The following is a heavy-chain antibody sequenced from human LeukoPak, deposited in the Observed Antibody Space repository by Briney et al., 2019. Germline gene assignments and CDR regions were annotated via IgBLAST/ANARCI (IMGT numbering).Heavy chain of an antibody. V-gene: IGHV3-33*01. CDR3: ARDHLAYCGGDCSVFDY. J-gene: IGHJ4*02. CDR1: GFTFSSYG. Sequence: GGSLILSCAASGFTFSSYGMHWVRQAPGKGLEWVAVIWYDGSNKNYADSVKGRFTISRDNSKNTLYLQMNSLRAEDTAVYYCARDHLAYCGGDCSVFDYWGQGTLVTVSS. D-gene: IGHD2-21*02. CDR2: IWYDGSNK.